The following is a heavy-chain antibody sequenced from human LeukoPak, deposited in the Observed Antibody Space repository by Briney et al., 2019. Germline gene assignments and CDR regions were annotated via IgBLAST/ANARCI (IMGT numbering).Heavy chain of an antibody. D-gene: IGHD2-21*01. CDR2: IYPGDSHT. CDR1: GYIISRYW. Sequence: GESLKICCWGSGYIISRYWIAWVRQAPGKGLDWIGIIYPGDSHTRYSPSFQGQVTISADKSSGTAYLQWNSLKASDTAIYYCARVCTRLARFIWVMFDPWGQGTLVTVSS. J-gene: IGHJ5*02. V-gene: IGHV5-51*01. CDR3: ARVCTRLARFIWVMFDP.